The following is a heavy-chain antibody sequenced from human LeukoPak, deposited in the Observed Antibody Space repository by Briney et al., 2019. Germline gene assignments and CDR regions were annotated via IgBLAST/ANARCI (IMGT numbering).Heavy chain of an antibody. D-gene: IGHD2-2*02. V-gene: IGHV3-48*01. CDR1: GFTFSSYS. J-gene: IGHJ4*02. Sequence: PGGSLRLSCAASGFTFSSYSMNWVRQAPGKGLEWVSYISSSSSTIYYADSVKGRFTISRDNAKNLLYLQMNSLRAEDTAVYYCARDPCTSCYREFDYWGQGTLVTVSS. CDR3: ARDPCTSCYREFDY. CDR2: ISSSSSTI.